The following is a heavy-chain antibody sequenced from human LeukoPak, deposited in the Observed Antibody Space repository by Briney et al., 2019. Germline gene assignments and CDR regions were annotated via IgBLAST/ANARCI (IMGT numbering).Heavy chain of an antibody. Sequence: SETLSLTCTVSGGSISSSNWWSWVRQPPGKGLEWIGEIYHSGSSNYNPSLKSRVTISVDKSKNQFSLKLSSVTAADTAVYYCASFREWELHYYFDYWGQGTLVTVSS. V-gene: IGHV4-4*02. J-gene: IGHJ4*02. CDR2: IYHSGSS. D-gene: IGHD1-26*01. CDR3: ASFREWELHYYFDY. CDR1: GGSISSSNW.